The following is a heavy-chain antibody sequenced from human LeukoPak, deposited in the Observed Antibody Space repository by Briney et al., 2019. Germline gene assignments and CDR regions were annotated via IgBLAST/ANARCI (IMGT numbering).Heavy chain of an antibody. J-gene: IGHJ5*01. CDR2: VFRLQTVRT. Sequence: SETLSLTCTVSDSSITSTYYWAWFRQPPGRGLEWIATVFRLQTVRTFNNPSLEPRVTMSLDPSQNQFSLNLTSVTAADTALYFCARVLHAPYLIDSWGQGTLVTVSS. CDR3: ARVLHAPYLIDS. D-gene: IGHD2-8*01. CDR1: DSSITSTYY. V-gene: IGHV4-38-2*02.